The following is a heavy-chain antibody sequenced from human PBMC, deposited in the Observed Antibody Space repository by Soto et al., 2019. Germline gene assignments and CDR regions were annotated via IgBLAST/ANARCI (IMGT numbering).Heavy chain of an antibody. CDR1: GGSISSYY. CDR3: ARAYCDFYFDY. Sequence: SETLSLTCTVSGGSISSYYWSWIRQPPGKGLEWIGYIYYSGSTNYNPSLKSRVTISVDTSKNQFSLKLSSVTAADTAVYYCARAYCDFYFDYWGQGTLVTVSS. J-gene: IGHJ4*02. CDR2: IYYSGST. V-gene: IGHV4-59*01. D-gene: IGHD4-17*01.